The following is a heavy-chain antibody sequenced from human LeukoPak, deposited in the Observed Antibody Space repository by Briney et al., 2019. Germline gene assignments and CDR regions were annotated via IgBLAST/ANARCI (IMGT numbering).Heavy chain of an antibody. CDR1: GFTFTNYA. D-gene: IGHD2/OR15-2a*01. CDR2: ISAGGGST. Sequence: GGSLRLSCVASGFTFTNYAMSWVRQAPGKGLEWVSAISAGGGSTYYADSVKGRLTISRDNSKNTLHLERNSLRADDTAVYYCAKDREGSIPRRAFDIWGQGTMVTVSS. V-gene: IGHV3-23*01. CDR3: AKDREGSIPRRAFDI. J-gene: IGHJ3*02.